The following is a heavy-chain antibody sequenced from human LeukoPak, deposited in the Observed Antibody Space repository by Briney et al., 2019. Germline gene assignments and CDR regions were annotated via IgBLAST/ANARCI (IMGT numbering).Heavy chain of an antibody. J-gene: IGHJ4*02. Sequence: ASVKVSCKASGGTFSSYAISWVRQAPGQGLEWMGRIIPIFGTAIYAQKFQGRVTITTDESTSTAYMELSSLRSEDTAVYYCASIGGYSYGDEGNYFDYWGQGTLVTVSS. CDR1: GGTFSSYA. V-gene: IGHV1-69*05. D-gene: IGHD5-18*01. CDR2: IIPIFGTA. CDR3: ASIGGYSYGDEGNYFDY.